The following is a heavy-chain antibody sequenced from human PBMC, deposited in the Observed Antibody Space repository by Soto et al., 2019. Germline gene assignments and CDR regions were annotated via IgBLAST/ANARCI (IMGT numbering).Heavy chain of an antibody. J-gene: IGHJ6*02. V-gene: IGHV1-2*04. CDR3: ARGWYFGPSYGMDV. D-gene: IGHD2-15*01. CDR1: GYTFTGYY. CDR2: INPNSGGT. Sequence: EASVKVSCKASGYTFTGYYMHWVLQAPGQGLEWMGWINPNSGGTNYAQKFQGWVTMTRDTSISTAYMELSRLRSDDTAVYYCARGWYFGPSYGMDVWGQGTTVTVSS.